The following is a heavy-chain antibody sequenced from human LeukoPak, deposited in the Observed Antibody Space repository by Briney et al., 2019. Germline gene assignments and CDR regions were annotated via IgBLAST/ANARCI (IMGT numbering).Heavy chain of an antibody. J-gene: IGHJ4*01. CDR2: IYYSGST. Sequence: SETLSLTCTVSGGSISSSSYYWGWIRQPPGKGLEWIGSIYYSGSTYYNPSLKSRVTISVDTSKNQFSLKLSSVTAADTAVYYCARPSTGTTTGFDYWGHGTLVTVSS. CDR1: GGSISSSSYY. V-gene: IGHV4-39*01. D-gene: IGHD1-7*01. CDR3: ARPSTGTTTGFDY.